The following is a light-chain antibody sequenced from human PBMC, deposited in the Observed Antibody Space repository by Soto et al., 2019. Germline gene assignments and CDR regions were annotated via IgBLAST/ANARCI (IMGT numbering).Light chain of an antibody. V-gene: IGKV3-20*01. J-gene: IGKJ4*01. CDR1: QSVSSSY. Sequence: EIVLTQSPGTLSLSPGERATLSCRASQSVSSSYLAWYQQKPGQAPRLLIDGASSRATGIPDRFSGSGSGTDFTLTISRLEPDDFAVYYCQQYGSSPPLTFGGGTKVEIK. CDR3: QQYGSSPPLT. CDR2: GAS.